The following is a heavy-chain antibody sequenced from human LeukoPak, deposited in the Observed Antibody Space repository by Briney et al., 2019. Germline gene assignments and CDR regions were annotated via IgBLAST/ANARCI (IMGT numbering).Heavy chain of an antibody. Sequence: SETLSLTCTVSGGSISTYYWTWIRQPPGKGLEWTGYIYYSGSTNYNPSLESRVTISLDTSKNQFSLKLGSVTAADTAVYYCARGNFMVRGVIMYYFDYWGQGTLVTVSS. CDR3: ARGNFMVRGVIMYYFDY. D-gene: IGHD3-10*01. J-gene: IGHJ4*02. CDR2: IYYSGST. V-gene: IGHV4-59*01. CDR1: GGSISTYY.